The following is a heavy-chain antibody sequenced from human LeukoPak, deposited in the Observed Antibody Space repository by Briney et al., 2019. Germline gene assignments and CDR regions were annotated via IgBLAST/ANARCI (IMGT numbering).Heavy chain of an antibody. J-gene: IGHJ4*02. V-gene: IGHV1-69*04. CDR3: ARGRYYYDSSGYYYVDDDY. D-gene: IGHD3-22*01. Sequence: SVKVSCKASGGTFSSYAISWGRQAPGQGLEWMGRIIPIFGIANYAQKFQGRVTITADKSTSTAYMELSSLRSEDTAVYYCARGRYYYDSSGYYYVDDDYWGQGTLVTVSS. CDR1: GGTFSSYA. CDR2: IIPIFGIA.